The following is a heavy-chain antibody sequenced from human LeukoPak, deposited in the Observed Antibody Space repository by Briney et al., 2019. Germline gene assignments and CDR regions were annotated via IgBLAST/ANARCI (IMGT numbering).Heavy chain of an antibody. Sequence: GGSLRLSCAASGFTFSSYSMNWVRQAPGKGLEWVSYISSSSTIYYADSVKGRFTISRDNAKNSLYLQMNSLRAEDTAVYYCARAPYYYDSSGPLSAAFDIWGQGTMVTVSS. CDR1: GFTFSSYS. CDR3: ARAPYYYDSSGPLSAAFDI. J-gene: IGHJ3*02. V-gene: IGHV3-48*01. CDR2: ISSSSTI. D-gene: IGHD3-22*01.